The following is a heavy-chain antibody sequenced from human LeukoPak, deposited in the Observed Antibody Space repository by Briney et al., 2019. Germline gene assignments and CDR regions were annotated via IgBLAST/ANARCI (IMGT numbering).Heavy chain of an antibody. J-gene: IGHJ4*02. Sequence: GGSLRLSCAASGFTFADYAMHWVRQAPGKGLEWVSGISWNSGSIGYADSVKGRFTISRDNAKNSLYLQMNSLRAEDTALYYCAKAGGSIVGASTSLYYFDYWGQGTLVTVSS. CDR1: GFTFADYA. D-gene: IGHD1-26*01. CDR3: AKAGGSIVGASTSLYYFDY. V-gene: IGHV3-9*01. CDR2: ISWNSGSI.